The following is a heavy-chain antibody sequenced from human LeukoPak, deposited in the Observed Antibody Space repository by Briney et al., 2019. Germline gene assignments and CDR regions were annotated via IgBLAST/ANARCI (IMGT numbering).Heavy chain of an antibody. V-gene: IGHV3-23*01. D-gene: IGHD3-10*01. CDR3: AKRGVRSYYGSGSYSAPYYYYYMDV. CDR2: ISGSASST. Sequence: GGTLRLSCAASGFTFSSYGMSWVRQAPGKGLEWVSAISGSASSTYHADSVKGRFTISRDNSKNTLYLQMNSLRAEDTAVYYCAKRGVRSYYGSGSYSAPYYYYYMDVWGKGTTVTISS. CDR1: GFTFSSYG. J-gene: IGHJ6*03.